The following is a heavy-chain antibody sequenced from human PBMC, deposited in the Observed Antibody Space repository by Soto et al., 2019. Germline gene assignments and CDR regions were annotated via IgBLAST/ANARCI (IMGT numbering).Heavy chain of an antibody. V-gene: IGHV3-30-3*01. CDR1: GFTFSSSA. J-gene: IGHJ4*02. CDR2: ISYDGSNK. Sequence: GGSLRLSCAASGFTFSSSAMHWVRQAPGKGLEWVAVISYDGSNKYYADSVKGRFTISRDNSKNTLYLQMNSLRAEDTAVYYCASRSSGWYFDYWGQGTLVTVSS. CDR3: ASRSSGWYFDY. D-gene: IGHD6-19*01.